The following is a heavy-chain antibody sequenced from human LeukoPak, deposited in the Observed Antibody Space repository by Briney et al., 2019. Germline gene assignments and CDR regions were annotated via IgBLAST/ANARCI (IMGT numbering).Heavy chain of an antibody. Sequence: SGGSLRLSCAASGFSFSNSWMHWVRQAPGKGLEWVAFIRSDGSDKFYADSVEGRFTISRDNPKNMLFLQLSSLRVEDTAVYFCAKDRYFGSGNYYFDYWGQGTLVTVSS. CDR1: GFSFSNSW. J-gene: IGHJ4*02. V-gene: IGHV3-30*02. CDR2: IRSDGSDK. CDR3: AKDRYFGSGNYYFDY. D-gene: IGHD3-10*01.